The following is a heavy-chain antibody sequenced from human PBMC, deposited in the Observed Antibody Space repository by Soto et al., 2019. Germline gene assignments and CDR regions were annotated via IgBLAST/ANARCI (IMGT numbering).Heavy chain of an antibody. CDR1: GYTFTGYY. CDR2: INPKSGDT. J-gene: IGHJ4*02. CDR3: ARGSPRMGALPTY. D-gene: IGHD1-26*01. V-gene: IGHV1-2*02. Sequence: QVQLVQSGDEVKKSGASLKVSCKASGYTFTGYYIHWVRQAPGQGLEWMGWINPKSGDTNYAQQFQGRVSMTSDTYITTACMEVSRLKSDDTAVYYCARGSPRMGALPTYWGQGTLVTVSS.